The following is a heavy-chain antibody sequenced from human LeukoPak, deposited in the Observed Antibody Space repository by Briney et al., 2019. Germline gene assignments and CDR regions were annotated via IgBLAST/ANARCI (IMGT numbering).Heavy chain of an antibody. Sequence: ASVKVSCKASGYTFTGYYMHWVRQAPGQGLEWMGWINPNSGGTNYAQKFQGRVTMTRDTSISTAYMELSRLRSDDTAVYYCAGVYRRTRGYCSSTSCFTNWFDPWGQGTLVTVSS. D-gene: IGHD2-2*01. CDR2: INPNSGGT. CDR1: GYTFTGYY. J-gene: IGHJ5*02. V-gene: IGHV1-2*02. CDR3: AGVYRRTRGYCSSTSCFTNWFDP.